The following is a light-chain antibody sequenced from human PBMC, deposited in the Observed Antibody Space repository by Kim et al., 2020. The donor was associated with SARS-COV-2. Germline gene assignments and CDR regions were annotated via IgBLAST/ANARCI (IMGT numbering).Light chain of an antibody. CDR1: QSVLYSSNNRNY. Sequence: ASINCKSSQSVLYSSNNRNYLAWYQQRPGQPPKLLIYWASTRASGVPDRFSGSGSGTDFTLTISSLQAEDVAVYYCQHYYTTPLTFGGGTKVDIK. J-gene: IGKJ4*01. CDR3: QHYYTTPLT. V-gene: IGKV4-1*01. CDR2: WAS.